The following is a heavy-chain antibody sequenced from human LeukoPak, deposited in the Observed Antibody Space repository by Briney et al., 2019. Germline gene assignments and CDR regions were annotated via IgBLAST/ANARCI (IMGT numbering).Heavy chain of an antibody. J-gene: IGHJ3*02. CDR2: TNTAGNTI. Sequence: GGSLRLSCAASGFTFREYFLSWIRQAPGKGLEWVAYTNTAGNTIYYADSMKGLFTISRDNAKNSLYLQMNTLRAEDTAVYYCARATYDSSAVDAFDIWGQGTMVTVSP. CDR1: GFTFREYF. V-gene: IGHV3-11*01. D-gene: IGHD3-22*01. CDR3: ARATYDSSAVDAFDI.